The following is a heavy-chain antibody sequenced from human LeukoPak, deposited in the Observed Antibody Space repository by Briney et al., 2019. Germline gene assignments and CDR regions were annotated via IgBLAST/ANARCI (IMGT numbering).Heavy chain of an antibody. Sequence: GEPLKISCKGSGSSFTSYWIGWARQMHGKGLEWMGIIYPGDSDTRYSPSFQGQVTISADKSISTAYLQWTSLKTSDTAMYYCTRLRISMVRGVILPRDNWFDPWGQGTLVTVSS. CDR1: GSSFTSYW. CDR2: IYPGDSDT. J-gene: IGHJ5*02. CDR3: TRLRISMVRGVILPRDNWFDP. D-gene: IGHD3-10*01. V-gene: IGHV5-51*01.